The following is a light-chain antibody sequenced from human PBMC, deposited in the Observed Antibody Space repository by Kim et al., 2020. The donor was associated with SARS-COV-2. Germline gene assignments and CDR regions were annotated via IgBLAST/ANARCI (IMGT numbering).Light chain of an antibody. Sequence: LSPGERATRSCRASQSVSSYLTWYQQKPGQAPRLLIYDASNRATGIPARFSGSGSGTDFTLTISSLEPEDFAVYYCQQRSNWPLTFGGGTKVDIK. J-gene: IGKJ4*01. CDR1: QSVSSY. CDR3: QQRSNWPLT. CDR2: DAS. V-gene: IGKV3-11*01.